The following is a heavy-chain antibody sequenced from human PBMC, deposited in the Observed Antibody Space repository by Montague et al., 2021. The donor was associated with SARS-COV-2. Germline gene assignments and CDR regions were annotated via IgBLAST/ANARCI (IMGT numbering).Heavy chain of an antibody. CDR1: GASMSGYH. J-gene: IGHJ4*01. Sequence: SETLSLTCTVSGASMSGYHWSWIRQHAGKALEWIGRIYSNGDTTYNPSLKSRLTMSVDTSERQFSRKMTSVSAAETAIYYCARGSEYYYHPFVYWGHGNLVT. CDR2: IYSNGDT. CDR3: ARGSEYYYHPFVY. D-gene: IGHD2/OR15-2a*01. V-gene: IGHV4-4*07.